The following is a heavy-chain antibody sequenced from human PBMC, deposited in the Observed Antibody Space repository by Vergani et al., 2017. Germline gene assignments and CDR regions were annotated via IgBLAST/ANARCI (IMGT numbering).Heavy chain of an antibody. V-gene: IGHV4-61*02. CDR2: MHTTGTT. CDR3: AREGSNYFDY. CDR1: GGSISSGSYY. Sequence: QVQLQESGPGLVKPSQTLSLTCSVSGGSISSGSYYWSWIRQPAGKGLEWIGRMHTTGTTNYNPSLKSRVTMSVDTSKNQFSLKLSSVTAADTAVYYCAREGSNYFDYWGQGTLVTVSS. J-gene: IGHJ4*02.